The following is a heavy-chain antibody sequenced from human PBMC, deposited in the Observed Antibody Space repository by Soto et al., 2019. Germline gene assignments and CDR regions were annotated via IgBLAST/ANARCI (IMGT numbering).Heavy chain of an antibody. V-gene: IGHV4-39*01. J-gene: IGHJ4*02. CDR2: IYYSGST. CDR3: ARLKGWLQLLFDY. Sequence: QLQLQESGPGLVKPSETLSLTCTVSGGSISSSSYYWGWIRQPPGKGLEWIGSIYYSGSTYYNPSLKSRVTISVDTSKNQFSLKLSSVTAADTAVYYCARLKGWLQLLFDYWGQGTLVTVSS. D-gene: IGHD5-12*01. CDR1: GGSISSSSYY.